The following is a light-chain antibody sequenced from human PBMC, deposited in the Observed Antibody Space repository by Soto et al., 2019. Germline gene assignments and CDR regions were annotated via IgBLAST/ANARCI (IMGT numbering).Light chain of an antibody. CDR3: QHYNSYSEA. V-gene: IGKV1-5*03. CDR2: KAS. J-gene: IGKJ1*01. CDR1: QPISNY. Sequence: DVQMTQSPSSLSASVGDRVTITCRASQPISNYLNWYQQKGGEAPKLXIYKASTLKSGVPSRFSGSGAGTEFTRTISSLQPDDVATDYCQHYNSYSEAFGQGTKV.